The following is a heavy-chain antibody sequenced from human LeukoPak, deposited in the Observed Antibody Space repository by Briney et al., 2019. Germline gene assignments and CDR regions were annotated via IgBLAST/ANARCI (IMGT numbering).Heavy chain of an antibody. Sequence: GGSLRLSCAASGFTFSSYGMHWVRQAPGKGLEWVAVIWYDGSNKYYADSVKGRFTISRDNSKNTLYLQMNSLRAEDTAVYYCARDPCGGDGYAFDIWGQGTVVTVSS. CDR1: GFTFSSYG. CDR2: IWYDGSNK. D-gene: IGHD2-21*02. V-gene: IGHV3-33*01. CDR3: ARDPCGGDGYAFDI. J-gene: IGHJ3*02.